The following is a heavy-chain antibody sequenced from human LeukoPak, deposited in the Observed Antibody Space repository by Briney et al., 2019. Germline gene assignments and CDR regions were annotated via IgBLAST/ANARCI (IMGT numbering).Heavy chain of an antibody. CDR3: ARDRRMSKYYYDSSGYYDY. D-gene: IGHD3-22*01. Sequence: ASVKVSCKASGYTFTSYGISWVRQAPGQGLEWMGRINPNSGGTNYAQKFQGRVTMTRDTSISTAYMELSRLRSDDTAVYYCARDRRMSKYYYDSSGYYDYWGQGTLVTVSS. CDR2: INPNSGGT. CDR1: GYTFTSYG. V-gene: IGHV1-2*06. J-gene: IGHJ4*02.